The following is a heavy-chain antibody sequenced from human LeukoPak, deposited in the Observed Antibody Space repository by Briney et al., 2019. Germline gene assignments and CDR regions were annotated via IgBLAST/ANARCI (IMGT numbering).Heavy chain of an antibody. CDR1: GFTFSSYS. V-gene: IGHV3-21*01. Sequence: GGSRRLSCAASGFTFSSYSMNWVRQAPGKELEWVSSISSSSSYIYYADSVKGRFTISRDNSKNTLYLQMNSLRAEDTAVYYCAKDDGYSYALYYFDYWGQGTLVTVSS. CDR3: AKDDGYSYALYYFDY. J-gene: IGHJ4*02. D-gene: IGHD5-18*01. CDR2: ISSSSSYI.